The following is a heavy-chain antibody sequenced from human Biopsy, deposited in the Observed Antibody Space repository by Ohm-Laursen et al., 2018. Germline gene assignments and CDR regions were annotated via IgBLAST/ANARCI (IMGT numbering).Heavy chain of an antibody. D-gene: IGHD3-3*01. CDR3: VRGYSSSWSGYLDH. J-gene: IGHJ4*02. CDR2: ISWHSGSR. Sequence: SLRLSCAASGFTFSDYNMHWVRQAPGKGLEWVSGISWHSGSRGYADSVKGRFTISRDNAKNSLFLQMNSLTTEDTALYYCVRGYSSSWSGYLDHWGQGTLVTVSS. CDR1: GFTFSDYN. V-gene: IGHV3-9*01.